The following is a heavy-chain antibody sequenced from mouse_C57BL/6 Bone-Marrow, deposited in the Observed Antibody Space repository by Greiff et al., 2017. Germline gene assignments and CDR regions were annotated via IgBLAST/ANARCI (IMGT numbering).Heavy chain of an antibody. J-gene: IGHJ4*01. CDR1: GYTFTSYW. CDR2: IHPSSGST. CDR3: ASSKNCYGSSSDYALDY. D-gene: IGHD1-1*01. Sequence: QVQLQQPGAELVKPGASVKLSCKASGYTFTSYWMHWVKQRPGQGLEWIGMIHPSSGSTNYNEKFKSKATLTVDKSSSTAYMQLSSLTSEDSAVYYGASSKNCYGSSSDYALDYWGQGTSVTVSS. V-gene: IGHV1-64*01.